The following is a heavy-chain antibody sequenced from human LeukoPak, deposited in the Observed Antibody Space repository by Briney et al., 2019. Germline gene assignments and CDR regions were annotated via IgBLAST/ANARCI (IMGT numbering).Heavy chain of an antibody. V-gene: IGHV3-23*01. CDR1: GFTFRSYV. J-gene: IGHJ4*02. CDR3: AKAYYGSGSYPIFDY. D-gene: IGHD3-10*01. Sequence: PGGSLRLSCAASGFTFRSYVMSWVRQAPGKGLEWVSAISGSGGSTYYADSVKGRFTISRDNSKNTLYLQMNSLRAEDTAVYYCAKAYYGSGSYPIFDYWGQGTLVTVSS. CDR2: ISGSGGST.